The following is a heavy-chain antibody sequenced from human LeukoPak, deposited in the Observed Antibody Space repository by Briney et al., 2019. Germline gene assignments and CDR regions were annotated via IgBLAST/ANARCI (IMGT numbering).Heavy chain of an antibody. CDR3: ARVDSYGLTRARVYYCGMDV. J-gene: IGHJ6*02. D-gene: IGHD5-18*01. CDR2: ISAYNGNT. V-gene: IGHV1-18*01. Sequence: ASVKVSCKASGYTFTSYGISWVRQAPGQGLEWMGWISAYNGNTNYAQKLQGRVTMTTDTSTSTAYMELRSLRSDDTAVYYCARVDSYGLTRARVYYCGMDVWGQGTTVTVSS. CDR1: GYTFTSYG.